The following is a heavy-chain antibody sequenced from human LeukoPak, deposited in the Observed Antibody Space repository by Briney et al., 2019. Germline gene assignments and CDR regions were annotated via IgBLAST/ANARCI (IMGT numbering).Heavy chain of an antibody. CDR1: GGTFSSYA. J-gene: IGHJ4*02. D-gene: IGHD3-22*01. CDR2: IIPILGIA. Sequence: SVKVSCKASGGTFSSYAISWVRQAPGQGLEWMGRIIPILGIANYAQKFQGRVTITADKSTSTAYMELSSLRSEDTAVYYCARDQYYDSSGYPDWGQGTLVTVSS. CDR3: ARDQYYDSSGYPD. V-gene: IGHV1-69*04.